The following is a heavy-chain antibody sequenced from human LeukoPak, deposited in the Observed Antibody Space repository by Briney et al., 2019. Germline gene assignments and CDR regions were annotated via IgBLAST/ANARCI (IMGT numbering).Heavy chain of an antibody. Sequence: ASVKVSCKASGYTFTSYYMHWVRQAPGQGLEWMGIINPSGGSTSYAQKFQGRVTMTRDTSTSTVYMELSSLRSEDTAVYYCARDAKEMATVPDYGMDVWGQGTTVTVSS. D-gene: IGHD5-24*01. J-gene: IGHJ6*02. CDR2: INPSGGST. CDR3: ARDAKEMATVPDYGMDV. V-gene: IGHV1-46*01. CDR1: GYTFTSYY.